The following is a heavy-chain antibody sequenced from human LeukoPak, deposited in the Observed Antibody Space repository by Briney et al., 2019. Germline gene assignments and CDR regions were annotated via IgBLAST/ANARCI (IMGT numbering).Heavy chain of an antibody. V-gene: IGHV4-59*08. CDR3: AGHHPRNTVDF. CDR1: GGSISSYN. J-gene: IGHJ4*02. Sequence: SETLSLTCTFSGGSISSYNWSWIREPPGKGLEWIGYISYSGSTNYNPSLKSRVTISLDTSKNQFSLKLSSVTAADTAVYYCAGHHPRNTVDFWGQGTLVTVSS. D-gene: IGHD2-8*02. CDR2: ISYSGST.